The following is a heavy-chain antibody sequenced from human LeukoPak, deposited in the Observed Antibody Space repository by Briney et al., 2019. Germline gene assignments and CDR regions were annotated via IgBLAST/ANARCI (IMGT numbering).Heavy chain of an antibody. CDR2: IYPGDSDA. V-gene: IGHV5-51*01. CDR1: GYSFTSYW. J-gene: IGHJ4*02. Sequence: GESLKISCKGSGYSFTSYWIGWVRQMPGKGLEWMGIIYPGDSDARYSPSFQGQVTISADKSISTAYLQWSSLKASDTAMYYCARRRDLYNGSYYPFDYWGQGTLVTVSS. D-gene: IGHD1-26*01. CDR3: ARRRDLYNGSYYPFDY.